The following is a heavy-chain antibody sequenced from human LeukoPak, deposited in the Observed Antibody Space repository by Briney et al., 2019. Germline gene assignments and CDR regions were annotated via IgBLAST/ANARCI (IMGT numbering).Heavy chain of an antibody. CDR2: ISSSGNII. Sequence: GGSLRLSCAASGFTFSSYEMNWVRQAPGKSLEWVSYISSSGNIIYYADSVKGRFTISRDNAKNSLFLQINSLEADDTAVYYCASLWGTIPLDYWGQGTLVTVSS. CDR3: ASLWGTIPLDY. D-gene: IGHD2-21*01. V-gene: IGHV3-48*03. CDR1: GFTFSSYE. J-gene: IGHJ4*02.